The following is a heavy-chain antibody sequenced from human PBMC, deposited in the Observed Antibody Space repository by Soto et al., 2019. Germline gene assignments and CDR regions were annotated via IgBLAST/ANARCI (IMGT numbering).Heavy chain of an antibody. V-gene: IGHV3-23*01. CDR2: ISSTAGRAS. D-gene: IGHD3-10*01. CDR3: AKGVLSFHYGMEV. Sequence: GGSLRLSCATSGFTFNTYPMTWVRQAPGKGLEWVSSISSTAGRASSYADSVKGRFAISRDFSDNTVYLQMNNLRVDDTAVYFCAKGVLSFHYGMEVWGQGTTVTVSS. CDR1: GFTFNTYP. J-gene: IGHJ6*02.